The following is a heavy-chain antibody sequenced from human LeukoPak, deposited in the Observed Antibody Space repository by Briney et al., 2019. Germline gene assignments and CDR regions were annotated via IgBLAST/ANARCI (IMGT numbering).Heavy chain of an antibody. CDR3: AREPTYYDILTGYYGDAFDI. Sequence: PGGSLRLSCAASGFTFSSYGMHWVRQAPGKGLEWVSVIYSGGSTYYADSVKGRFTISRDNSKNALYLQMNSLRAEDTAVYYCAREPTYYDILTGYYGDAFDIWGQGTMVTVSS. V-gene: IGHV3-66*01. J-gene: IGHJ3*02. CDR2: IYSGGST. CDR1: GFTFSSYG. D-gene: IGHD3-9*01.